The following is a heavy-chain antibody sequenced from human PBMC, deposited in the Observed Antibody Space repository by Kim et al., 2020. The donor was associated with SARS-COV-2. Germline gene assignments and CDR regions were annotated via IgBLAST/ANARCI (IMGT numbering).Heavy chain of an antibody. CDR2: ISWNSGSI. D-gene: IGHD6-19*01. V-gene: IGHV3-9*01. CDR3: AKDILRVVDSSGWFSY. J-gene: IGHJ4*02. CDR1: GFTFDDYA. Sequence: GGSLRLSCAASGFTFDDYAMHWVRQAPGKGLEWVSGISWNSGSIGYADSVKGRFTISRDNAKNSLYLQMNSLRAEDTALYYCAKDILRVVDSSGWFSYWGQGTLVTVSS.